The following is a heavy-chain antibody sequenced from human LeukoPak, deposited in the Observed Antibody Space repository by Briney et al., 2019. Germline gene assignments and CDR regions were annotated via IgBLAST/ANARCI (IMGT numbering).Heavy chain of an antibody. J-gene: IGHJ4*02. Sequence: GGSLRLSCAASGFTFSSYSMNWVRQSTGKGLEWVSAIGAAGDTYYAGSVKGRFAISRENAKNSLYLQMNGLRAGDTAVYYCARGPRIVGAGIYYFDYWGQGTLVTVSS. CDR1: GFTFSSYS. D-gene: IGHD1-26*01. CDR2: IGAAGDT. V-gene: IGHV3-13*01. CDR3: ARGPRIVGAGIYYFDY.